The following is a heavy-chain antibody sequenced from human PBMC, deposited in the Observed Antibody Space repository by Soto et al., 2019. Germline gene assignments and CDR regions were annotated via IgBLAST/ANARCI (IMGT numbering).Heavy chain of an antibody. CDR1: GYTFSTYW. V-gene: IGHV5-51*01. Sequence: GESLKISCQGSGYTFSTYWIAWVRQLPGKGLEWVGVVYPGDSDTRYSPSFQGQITVSADKSTSTVYLQGNTLKTSYTAIYYCARPRRRCGSDACDIWGQGTLVTVSS. CDR3: ARPRRRCGSDACDI. J-gene: IGHJ3*02. CDR2: VYPGDSDT.